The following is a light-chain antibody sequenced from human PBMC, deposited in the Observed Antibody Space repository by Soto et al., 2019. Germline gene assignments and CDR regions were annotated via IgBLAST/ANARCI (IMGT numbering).Light chain of an antibody. CDR3: MQDTHFPWT. J-gene: IGKJ1*01. Sequence: DAVMSQSPLSLPITPGEPASISCRSSQSLVHSDGNTYLTWRRQRPGQPPRLLIYKISNRFSGIPDRFSDSGAGTDFTLKISRVEPEDVGVYYCMQDTHFPWTFGQGTKVDIK. CDR1: QSLVHSDGNTY. CDR2: KIS. V-gene: IGKV2-24*01.